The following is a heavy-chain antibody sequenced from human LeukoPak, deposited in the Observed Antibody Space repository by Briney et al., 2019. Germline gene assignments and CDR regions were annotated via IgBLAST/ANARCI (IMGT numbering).Heavy chain of an antibody. Sequence: PGGSLRLSCAASGFTFSSYSMNWVRQAPGKGLEWVSSISSSSSHIYYADSVKGRFTISRDNAKNSLYLQMNSLRAEDTAVYYCARDSGIAAAGLFDYWGQGTLVTVSS. CDR3: ARDSGIAAAGLFDY. CDR2: ISSSSSHI. CDR1: GFTFSSYS. D-gene: IGHD6-13*01. V-gene: IGHV3-21*01. J-gene: IGHJ4*02.